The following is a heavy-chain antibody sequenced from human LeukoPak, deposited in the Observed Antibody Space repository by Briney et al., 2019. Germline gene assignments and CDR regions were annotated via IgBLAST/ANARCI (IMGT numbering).Heavy chain of an antibody. J-gene: IGHJ4*02. CDR2: ISGSGATT. CDR3: AKGMAGAPTFDY. Sequence: GGSLRLSCAASGFTFSSYGMSWVRQAPGKGLEWVSTISGSGATTYYADSVNGRFTISGDNSKNTLYLQMNSLRAEDTAVYYCAKGMAGAPTFDYWGQGTLVTVSS. D-gene: IGHD1-26*01. V-gene: IGHV3-23*01. CDR1: GFTFSSYG.